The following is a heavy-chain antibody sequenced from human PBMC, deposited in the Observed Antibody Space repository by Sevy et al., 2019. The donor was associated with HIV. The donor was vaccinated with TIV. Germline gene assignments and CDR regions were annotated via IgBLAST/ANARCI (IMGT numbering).Heavy chain of an antibody. CDR1: GFTFSSDG. CDR3: AKGSGKSAFRHYYYGLDV. V-gene: IGHV3-30*18. Sequence: GGSLRLSCAASGFTFSSDGMHWVLQAPGKGLDWVAAIAYDGSNKYYADSVKGRFTISRDNSKNTLYLQMSNLRAEDTGVYYCAKGSGKSAFRHYYYGLDVWGQGTTVTVSS. J-gene: IGHJ6*02. D-gene: IGHD1-26*01. CDR2: IAYDGSNK.